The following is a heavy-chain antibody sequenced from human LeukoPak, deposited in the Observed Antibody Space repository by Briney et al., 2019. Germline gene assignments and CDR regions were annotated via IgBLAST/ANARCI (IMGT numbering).Heavy chain of an antibody. V-gene: IGHV1-18*01. J-gene: IGHJ4*02. CDR1: GYTFTNYG. CDR3: ARDLPDLTFSYDSSGLDY. D-gene: IGHD3-22*01. CDR2: ISAYNGDT. Sequence: ASVKVSCKASGYTFTNYGISWVRQAPGQGLEWMEWISAYNGDTNYAQMVQGRVTMTTDASTNTAYMELRSLRSDDTAVFYCARDLPDLTFSYDSSGLDYWGQGTLVTVST.